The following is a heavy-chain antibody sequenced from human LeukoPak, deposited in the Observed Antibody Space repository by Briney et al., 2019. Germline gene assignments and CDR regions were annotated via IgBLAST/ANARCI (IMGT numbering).Heavy chain of an antibody. CDR2: IKKDGSEK. CDR3: ARGLHFRVYDSSDYYPY. Sequence: TGGSLRLSCVASELIFSDFCMTWVRHSRGKGLEWVATIKKDGSEKYYVDSVKGRFTISRDNAKNSLYLQMNSLRAEDTAVYYCARGLHFRVYDSSDYYPYWGQGTLVTVSS. CDR1: ELIFSDFC. D-gene: IGHD3-22*01. V-gene: IGHV3-7*01. J-gene: IGHJ4*02.